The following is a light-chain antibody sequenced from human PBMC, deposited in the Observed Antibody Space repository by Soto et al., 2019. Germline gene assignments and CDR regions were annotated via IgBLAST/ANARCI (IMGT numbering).Light chain of an antibody. CDR2: ATS. CDR3: QQYATPPYT. CDR1: QIVDSRY. V-gene: IGKV3-20*01. Sequence: ETVLTQSPGTLSLSPGEGATISCRASQIVDSRYLAWYQQRPGQAPRLLISATSTRASGIPDRFSGSGSGKYFTLTISRLEPEDFAEYYCQQYATPPYTFGRGTTLEF. J-gene: IGKJ2*01.